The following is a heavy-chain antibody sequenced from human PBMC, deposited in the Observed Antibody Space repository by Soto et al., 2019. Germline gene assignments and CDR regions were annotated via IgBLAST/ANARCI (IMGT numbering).Heavy chain of an antibody. CDR2: IIPIFGTA. Sequence: QVQLVQSGAEVKKPGSSVKVSCKASGGTFSSYAISWVRQAPGQGLEWMGGIIPIFGTANYAQKFQGRVTITADESTSTAYMELSRLRSEDTAVYYCARGTIFGVVEDYYYGMDVWGQGTTVTVSS. CDR1: GGTFSSYA. V-gene: IGHV1-69*12. CDR3: ARGTIFGVVEDYYYGMDV. J-gene: IGHJ6*02. D-gene: IGHD3-3*01.